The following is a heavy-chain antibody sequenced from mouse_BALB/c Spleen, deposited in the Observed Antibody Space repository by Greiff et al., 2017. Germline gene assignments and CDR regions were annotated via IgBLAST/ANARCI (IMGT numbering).Heavy chain of an antibody. V-gene: IGHV1-67*01. J-gene: IGHJ4*01. D-gene: IGHD2-4*01. CDR1: GYTFTDYA. Sequence: VQLQQSGPELVRPGVSVKISCKGSGYTFTDYAMHWVKQSHAKSLEWIGVISTYYGNTNYNQKFKGKATMTVDKSSSTAYMELARLTSEDSAIYYCAREGDYDGGVYAMDYWGQGTSVTVSS. CDR2: ISTYYGNT. CDR3: AREGDYDGGVYAMDY.